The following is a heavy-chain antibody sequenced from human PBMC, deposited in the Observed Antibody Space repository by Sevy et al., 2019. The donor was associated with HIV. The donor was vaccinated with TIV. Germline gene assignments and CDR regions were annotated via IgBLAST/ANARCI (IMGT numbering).Heavy chain of an antibody. Sequence: GGSLRLSCAASGSTFSSYAMHWVRQAPGKGLEWVAVISYDGSNKYYADSVKGRFTISRDNSKNTLYLQMNSLRAEDTAVYYCARAVMAGRHFDYWGQGTLVTVSS. J-gene: IGHJ4*02. D-gene: IGHD6-19*01. CDR1: GSTFSSYA. V-gene: IGHV3-30-3*01. CDR2: ISYDGSNK. CDR3: ARAVMAGRHFDY.